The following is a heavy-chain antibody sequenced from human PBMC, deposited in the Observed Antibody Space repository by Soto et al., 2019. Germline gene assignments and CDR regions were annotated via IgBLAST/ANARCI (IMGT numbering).Heavy chain of an antibody. Sequence: SETLSLTCAVYGGSFSGYYWSWIRQPPGKGLEWIGEINHSGSTNYNPSLKSRVTISVDTSKNQFSLKLSSVTAADTAVYYCARGPDYCSGGSCYSDAYQHYYFDYWGQGTLVTVSS. CDR1: GGSFSGYY. D-gene: IGHD2-15*01. CDR2: INHSGST. V-gene: IGHV4-34*01. J-gene: IGHJ4*02. CDR3: ARGPDYCSGGSCYSDAYQHYYFDY.